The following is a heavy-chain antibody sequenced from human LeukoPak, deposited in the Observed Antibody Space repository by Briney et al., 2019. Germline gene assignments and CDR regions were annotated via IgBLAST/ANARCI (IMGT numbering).Heavy chain of an antibody. Sequence: SETLSLTCTVSGGSISSYYWSWIRQPPGKGLEWIGYIYYSGSTNYNPSLKSRVTISVDTSKNQFSLKLSSVAAADTAVYYCSVGSTSQNVDYWGQGTLVTVSS. J-gene: IGHJ4*02. D-gene: IGHD2-2*01. CDR3: SVGSTSQNVDY. CDR2: IYYSGST. V-gene: IGHV4-59*08. CDR1: GGSISSYY.